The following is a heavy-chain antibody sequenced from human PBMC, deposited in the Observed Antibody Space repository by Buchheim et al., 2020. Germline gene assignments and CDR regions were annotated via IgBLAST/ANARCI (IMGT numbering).Heavy chain of an antibody. CDR3: AKDIVVVVAAHKTYYYYGMDV. D-gene: IGHD2-15*01. J-gene: IGHJ6*02. V-gene: IGHV3-30*18. Sequence: QVQLVESGGGVVQPGRSLRLSCAASGFTFSSYGMHWVRQAPGKGLEWVAVISYDGSNKYYADSVKARFTISRDNSKNTLYLQMNSLRAEDTAVYYCAKDIVVVVAAHKTYYYYGMDVWGQGTT. CDR2: ISYDGSNK. CDR1: GFTFSSYG.